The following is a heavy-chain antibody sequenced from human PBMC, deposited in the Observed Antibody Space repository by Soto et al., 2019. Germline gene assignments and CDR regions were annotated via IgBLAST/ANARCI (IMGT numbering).Heavy chain of an antibody. Sequence: EVQLVESGGGLVQPGRSLRLSCAASGFIFDDYAMYWVRQAPGKGLEWVSGLSWNSDNIGYADSVKGRFTISRDNAENSLYLQMNSLRPEDTALYYCAKGTVDYVSWYFDLWGGGTLVTVSS. CDR3: AKGTVDYVSWYFDL. V-gene: IGHV3-9*01. D-gene: IGHD3-16*01. CDR2: LSWNSDNI. CDR1: GFIFDDYA. J-gene: IGHJ2*01.